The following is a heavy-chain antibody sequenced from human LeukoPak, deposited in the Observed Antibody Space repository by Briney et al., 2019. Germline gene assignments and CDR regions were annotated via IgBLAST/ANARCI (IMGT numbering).Heavy chain of an antibody. D-gene: IGHD3-16*01. CDR1: GFTFSSYS. CDR3: AKDIGSRGSYDAFDY. Sequence: PGGSLRLSCAASGFTFSSYSMNWVRQAPGKGLEWVSSISSSSSYIYYADSVKGRFTISRDNAKNSLYLQMNSLRAEDTALYYCAKDIGSRGSYDAFDYWGQGTLVTVSS. V-gene: IGHV3-21*04. CDR2: ISSSSSYI. J-gene: IGHJ4*02.